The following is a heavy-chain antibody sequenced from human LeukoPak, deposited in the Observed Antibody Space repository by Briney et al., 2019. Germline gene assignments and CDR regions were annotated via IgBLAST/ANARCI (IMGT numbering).Heavy chain of an antibody. D-gene: IGHD1-20*01. CDR3: ARELEDNWNDVGAFDI. V-gene: IGHV3-74*01. CDR2: INNDGSST. CDR1: GFTFSSYW. J-gene: IGHJ3*02. Sequence: PGGSLRLSCGASGFTFSSYWMRWVRQAPGKGLVWVSRINNDGSSTSYADSVQGRFTISRDNAKNTLYLQMNSLRAEDTALYCCARELEDNWNDVGAFDIWGQGTMVTVSS.